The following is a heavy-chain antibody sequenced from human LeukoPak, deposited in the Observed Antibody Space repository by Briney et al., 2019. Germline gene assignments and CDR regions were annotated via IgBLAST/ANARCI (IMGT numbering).Heavy chain of an antibody. J-gene: IGHJ4*02. D-gene: IGHD6-6*01. CDR3: AKAGEYSSSGGIDY. V-gene: IGHV3-30*18. Sequence: GGSLRLSCAASGFTFSSYGMHWVRQAPGKGLEWVAIISYDGSNKYYADSVKGRFTISRDNSKNTLYLQMNSLRAEDTAVYYCAKAGEYSSSGGIDYWGQGTLVTVSS. CDR2: ISYDGSNK. CDR1: GFTFSSYG.